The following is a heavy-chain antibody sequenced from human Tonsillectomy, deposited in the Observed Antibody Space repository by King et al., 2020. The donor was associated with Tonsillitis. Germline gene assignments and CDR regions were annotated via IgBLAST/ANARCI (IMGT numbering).Heavy chain of an antibody. CDR3: AKQIGFCSGGTCSLDY. D-gene: IGHD2-15*01. CDR2: ISGSGNYT. V-gene: IGHV3-23*04. CDR1: GFSFSNFA. Sequence: VQLVESGGGLVQSGGSLRLSCAASGFSFSNFAMSWVRQAPGKGLEWVSTISGSGNYTYYADSVGGRFTISRDNSKNTLCVQMNSLGAEDRAVYYCAKQIGFCSGGTCSLDYWGQGALVTVSS. J-gene: IGHJ4*02.